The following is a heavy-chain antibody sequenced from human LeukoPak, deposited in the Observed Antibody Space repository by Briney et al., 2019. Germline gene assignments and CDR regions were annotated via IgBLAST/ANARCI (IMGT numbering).Heavy chain of an antibody. CDR3: AASPDYYDSSGYSYYFDY. CDR1: GFTFTSSA. Sequence: PVKVSCKASGFTFTSSAVQWVRQARGQRLEWIGWIVVGSGNTNYAQKFQERVTITRDMSTSTAYMELSSLRSEDTAVYYCAASPDYYDSSGYSYYFDYWGQGTLVTVSS. CDR2: IVVGSGNT. V-gene: IGHV1-58*01. J-gene: IGHJ4*02. D-gene: IGHD3-22*01.